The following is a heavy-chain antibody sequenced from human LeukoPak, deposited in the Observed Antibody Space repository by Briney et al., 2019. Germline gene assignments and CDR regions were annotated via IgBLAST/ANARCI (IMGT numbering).Heavy chain of an antibody. Sequence: SETLSLTCAVSGDSISGFYWSWIRQPPGKGLEWIGYIYYSGSANYNPSLKSRVTISVDTSKNQFSLKLSSVTAADTAVYYCARDLVDTVMSHLVLFDYWGQGTLVTVSS. CDR1: GDSISGFY. J-gene: IGHJ4*02. V-gene: IGHV4-59*12. CDR2: IYYSGSA. CDR3: ARDLVDTVMSHLVLFDY. D-gene: IGHD5-18*01.